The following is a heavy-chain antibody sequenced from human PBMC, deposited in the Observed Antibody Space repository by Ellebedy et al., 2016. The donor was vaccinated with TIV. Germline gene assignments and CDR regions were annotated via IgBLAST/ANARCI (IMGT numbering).Heavy chain of an antibody. Sequence: ASVKVSCXASGYTFTTYTIHWVRQAPGQRLEWMGWVNAGKGNTKYSRKFQGRVSITRDTSASTVYMALTSLRSEDTAVYYCARETHYYDSRSDYPWGSWGQGTLVTVSS. J-gene: IGHJ5*02. V-gene: IGHV1-3*01. CDR2: VNAGKGNT. CDR3: ARETHYYDSRSDYPWGS. CDR1: GYTFTTYT. D-gene: IGHD3-22*01.